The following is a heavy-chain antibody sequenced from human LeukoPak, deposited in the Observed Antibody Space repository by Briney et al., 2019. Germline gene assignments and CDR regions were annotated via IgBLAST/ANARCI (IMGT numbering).Heavy chain of an antibody. CDR3: ATYVSPPRRHYCSSTSCYSDY. V-gene: IGHV3-23*01. J-gene: IGHJ4*02. CDR2: ISGSGSST. Sequence: GGSLRLSCAASGFTFTTYAMTWVRQAPGKGLECVSVISGSGSSTNYADSVKGRFTISRDNSKNTLYLQMNSLRAEDTAVYYCATYVSPPRRHYCSSTSCYSDYWGQGTLVTVSS. CDR1: GFTFTTYA. D-gene: IGHD2-2*01.